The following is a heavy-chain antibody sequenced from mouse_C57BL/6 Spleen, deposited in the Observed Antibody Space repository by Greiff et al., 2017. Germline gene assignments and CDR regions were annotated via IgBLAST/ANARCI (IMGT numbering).Heavy chain of an antibody. CDR3: ARDGRKTGFAY. CDR1: GLTFSSYA. V-gene: IGHV5-4*01. J-gene: IGHJ3*01. D-gene: IGHD3-2*01. CDR2: ISDGGSYT. Sequence: EVQLVESGGGLVKPGGSLKLSCAASGLTFSSYAMSWVRQTPEKRLEWVATISDGGSYTYYPDNVKGRFTISRDNAKNNLYLQMSHLKSEDTAMYYCARDGRKTGFAYWGQGTLVTVSA.